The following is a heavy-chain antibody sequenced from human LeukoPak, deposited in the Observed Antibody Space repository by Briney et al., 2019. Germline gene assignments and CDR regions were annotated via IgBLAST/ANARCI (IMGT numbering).Heavy chain of an antibody. Sequence: SETLSLTCAVSGYSISSGYYWAWIRQPPGKGLEWIGKIYHNGNTYYNPSLKGRVTISVDTSKNQFSLKLSSVTAADTALYYCAREFTEYYYDSSKDSYWGQGTLVTVSS. CDR1: GYSISSGYY. V-gene: IGHV4-38-2*02. J-gene: IGHJ4*02. D-gene: IGHD3-22*01. CDR3: AREFTEYYYDSSKDSY. CDR2: IYHNGNT.